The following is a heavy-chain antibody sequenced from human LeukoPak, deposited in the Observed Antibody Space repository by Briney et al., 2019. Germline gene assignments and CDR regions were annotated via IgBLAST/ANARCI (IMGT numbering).Heavy chain of an antibody. CDR1: GFTFSSYA. D-gene: IGHD3-3*01. J-gene: IGHJ4*02. CDR3: AKGMVFWSGYYKEEFDY. V-gene: IGHV3-23*01. CDR2: ISGSGGST. Sequence: GGSLRLSCAASGFTFSSYAMSWVRQAPGKGLEWVSAISGSGGSTYYADSVKGRFTISRDNSKNTLYLQMNSLRAEDTAVYYCAKGMVFWSGYYKEEFDYWGQGTLVTVSS.